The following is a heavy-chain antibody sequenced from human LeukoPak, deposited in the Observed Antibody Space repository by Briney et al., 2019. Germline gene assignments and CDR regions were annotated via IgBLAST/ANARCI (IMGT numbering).Heavy chain of an antibody. CDR1: GFTFSSYG. V-gene: IGHV3-30*02. CDR3: AKLGSVGATTAPFDY. CDR2: IRYDGSNK. Sequence: GGSLRLSCAASGFTFSSYGMHWVRQAPGKGLEWVAFIRYDGSNKYYADSVKGRFTISRDNSKNTLYLQMNSLRAEDTAVYYCAKLGSVGATTAPFDYWGQGALVTVSS. D-gene: IGHD1-26*01. J-gene: IGHJ4*02.